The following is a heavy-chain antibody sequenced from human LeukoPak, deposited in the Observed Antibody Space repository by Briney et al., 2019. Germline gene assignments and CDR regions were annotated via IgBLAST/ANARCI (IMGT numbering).Heavy chain of an antibody. CDR2: ISGSGVNT. CDR3: AKDGDYVAY. CDR1: GFTFSTFA. Sequence: GGSLRPSCAAPGFTFSTFAMSWGPPAPGQGREWVSAISGSGVNTYYADSVKGRFTISRDNSKITLYLQMNSLRAEDTAVYYCAKDGDYVAYWGQGTLVTVSS. J-gene: IGHJ4*02. D-gene: IGHD4-17*01. V-gene: IGHV3-23*01.